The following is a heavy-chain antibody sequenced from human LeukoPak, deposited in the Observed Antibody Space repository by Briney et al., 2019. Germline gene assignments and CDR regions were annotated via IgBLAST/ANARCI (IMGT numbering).Heavy chain of an antibody. J-gene: IGHJ3*02. CDR3: ARVLDLGDAFDI. CDR2: INPNSGGT. Sequence: AASVKVSCKASGYTFTGYYMHWVRQAPGQGLEWMGWINPNSGGTSYAQKFQGRVTMTRDTSISTAYMELSRLRSDDTAVYYCARVLDLGDAFDIWGQGTMVTVSS. CDR1: GYTFTGYY. D-gene: IGHD1-1*01. V-gene: IGHV1-2*02.